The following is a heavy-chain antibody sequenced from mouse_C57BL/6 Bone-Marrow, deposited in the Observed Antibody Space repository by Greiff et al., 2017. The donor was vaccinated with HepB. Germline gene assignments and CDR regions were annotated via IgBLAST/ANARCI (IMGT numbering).Heavy chain of an antibody. J-gene: IGHJ4*01. CDR1: GYTFTSYW. Sequence: QVQLQQPGAELVRPGSSVKLSCKASGYTFTSYWMDWVKQRPGQGLEWIGNIYPSDSETHYNQKFKDKATLTVDKSSSTAYMQLSSLTSEDSAVYYCARSAARSGGYAMDDWGQGTSVTVSS. CDR2: IYPSDSET. CDR3: ARSAARSGGYAMDD. D-gene: IGHD1-1*02. V-gene: IGHV1-61*01.